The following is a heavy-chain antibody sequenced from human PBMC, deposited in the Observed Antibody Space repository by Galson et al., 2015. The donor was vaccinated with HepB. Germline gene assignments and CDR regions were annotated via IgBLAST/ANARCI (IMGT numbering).Heavy chain of an antibody. J-gene: IGHJ4*02. V-gene: IGHV3-21*01. CDR1: GFTFSSYS. CDR3: ARDRFPYGGDYTFDY. D-gene: IGHD4-17*01. CDR2: ISSSSSYI. Sequence: SLRLSCAASGFTFSSYSMNWVRQAPGKGLEWVSSISSSSSYIYYADSVKGRFTISRDNAKNSLYLQMNSLRAEDTAVYYCARDRFPYGGDYTFDYWGQGTLVTVSS.